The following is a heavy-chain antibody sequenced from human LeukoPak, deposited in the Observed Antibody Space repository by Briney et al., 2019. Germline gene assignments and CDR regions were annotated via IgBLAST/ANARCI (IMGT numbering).Heavy chain of an antibody. CDR3: AKLGTIVVAKTHSYFDY. CDR1: GLTFNCW. Sequence: GGSLRLSCIASGLTFNCWMTWVRQAPGKGLEWVSAISGSGGSTYYADSVKGRFTISRDNSKNTLYLQMNSLRAEDTAVYYCAKLGTIVVAKTHSYFDYWGQGTLVTVSS. J-gene: IGHJ4*02. V-gene: IGHV3-23*01. D-gene: IGHD3-22*01. CDR2: ISGSGGST.